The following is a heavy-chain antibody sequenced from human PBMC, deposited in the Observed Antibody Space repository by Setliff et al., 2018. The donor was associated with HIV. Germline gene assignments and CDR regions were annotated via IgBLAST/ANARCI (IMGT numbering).Heavy chain of an antibody. CDR1: GYTFTTYG. D-gene: IGHD6-19*01. Sequence: VKVSCKPSGYTFTTYGLSWVRQAPGQGLEWMGIINPSGGSTSYAQKFQGRVTMTRDTSTSTAYMELSSLRSEDTAVYYCARGIAVAGPLPGYFDYWGQGTLVTV. CDR3: ARGIAVAGPLPGYFDY. J-gene: IGHJ4*02. V-gene: IGHV1-46*01. CDR2: INPSGGST.